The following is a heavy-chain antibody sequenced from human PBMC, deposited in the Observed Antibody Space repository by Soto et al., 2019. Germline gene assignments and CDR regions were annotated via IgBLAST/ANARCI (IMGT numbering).Heavy chain of an antibody. CDR2: TYYRSKWYY. Sequence: SQTLSLTCAITGDIVSSNSAGWSWVRQSPSRGLEWLGRTYYRSKWYYEYAVSVRGRITINPDTSKKQYSLQLNSVTPEDTAVYFCARGEQYSGRIFDYWGKGPLVTVSS. J-gene: IGHJ4*01. CDR3: ARGEQYSGRIFDY. V-gene: IGHV6-1*01. CDR1: GDIVSSNSAG. D-gene: IGHD1-26*01.